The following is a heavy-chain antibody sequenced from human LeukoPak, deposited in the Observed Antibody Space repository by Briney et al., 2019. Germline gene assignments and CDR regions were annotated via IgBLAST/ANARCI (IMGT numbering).Heavy chain of an antibody. Sequence: SETLSLTCTVSGGSISSSSYYWGWIRQPPGKGLEWIGSIYYSGSTYYNPSLKSRVTISVDTSKNQFSLKLSSVTAADTAVYHCAREKSPTRIAAGGWFDPWGQGALITVSS. CDR3: AREKSPTRIAAGGWFDP. CDR1: GGSISSSSYY. CDR2: IYYSGST. J-gene: IGHJ5*02. D-gene: IGHD6-13*01. V-gene: IGHV4-39*07.